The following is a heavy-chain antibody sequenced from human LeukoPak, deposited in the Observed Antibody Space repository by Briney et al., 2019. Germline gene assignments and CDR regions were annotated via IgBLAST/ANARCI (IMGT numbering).Heavy chain of an antibody. J-gene: IGHJ6*04. CDR2: ISYNGGST. D-gene: IGHD3-3*02. CDR1: GFTFTNYA. Sequence: GGSLRLSCAASGFTFTNYAMHWVRQAPGKGLEYVSAISYNGGSTYYANSVKGRFTISRDNSKNTLYLQMGSLRAEDMAVYYCARRFAAQLAFVDVGGKGTTVTIPS. CDR3: ARRFAAQLAFVDV. V-gene: IGHV3-64*01.